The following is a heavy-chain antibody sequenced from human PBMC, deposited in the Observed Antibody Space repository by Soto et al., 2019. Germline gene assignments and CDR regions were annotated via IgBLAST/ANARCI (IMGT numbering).Heavy chain of an antibody. CDR1: GYTFTSYG. CDR3: ARDPAPKWLPSGLDGNWFDP. CDR2: ISAYNGNT. J-gene: IGHJ5*02. V-gene: IGHV1-18*01. D-gene: IGHD5-12*01. Sequence: ASVKVSCKASGYTFTSYGISWVRQAPGQGLEWMGWISAYNGNTNYAQKLQGRVTMTTDTSTSTAYMELRSLRSDDTAVYYCARDPAPKWLPSGLDGNWFDPWGQGTLVTVSS.